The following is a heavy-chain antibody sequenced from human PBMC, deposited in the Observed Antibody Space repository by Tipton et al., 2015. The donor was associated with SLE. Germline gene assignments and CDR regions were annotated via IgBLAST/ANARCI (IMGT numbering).Heavy chain of an antibody. CDR1: GFTFSSYG. Sequence: GSLRLSCAASGFTFSSYGMNWVRQAPGKGLEWVSVIYSRGSTYYADSVKGRFTISRDNSKNMLYLQMNSLRADDTAVYYCAKDLSYYDSRGFGVYYYFYGMDVWGQGTTVTVPS. D-gene: IGHD3-22*01. CDR3: AKDLSYYDSRGFGVYYYFYGMDV. V-gene: IGHV3-23*03. J-gene: IGHJ6*02. CDR2: IYSRGST.